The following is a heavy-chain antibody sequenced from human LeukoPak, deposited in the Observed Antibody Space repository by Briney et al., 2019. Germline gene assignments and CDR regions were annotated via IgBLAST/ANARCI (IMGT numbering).Heavy chain of an antibody. V-gene: IGHV3-21*01. D-gene: IGHD2-15*01. CDR3: ARARASGRSGFDY. Sequence: GGSLRLSCAASGFTLSNYNMHWVRQAPGKGLEWVSSISSSSSPIYYSDSVKGRFTISRDNAKNSLYLQMNSLRAEDTAVYYCARARASGRSGFDYWGQGTLVTVSS. CDR1: GFTLSNYN. J-gene: IGHJ4*02. CDR2: ISSSSSPI.